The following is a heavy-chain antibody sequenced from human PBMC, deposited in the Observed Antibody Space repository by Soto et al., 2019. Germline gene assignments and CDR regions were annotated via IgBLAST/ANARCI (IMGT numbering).Heavy chain of an antibody. V-gene: IGHV1-69*13. CDR1: GGTFSSYA. J-gene: IGHJ4*02. CDR3: ARGADRRYCSGGSCRFGIDY. CDR2: IIPIFGTA. D-gene: IGHD2-15*01. Sequence: SVKVSCKASGGTFSSYAISWVRQAPGQGLEWMGGIIPIFGTANYAQKFQGRVTMTGDESTSTAYMELSRLRSEDTAVYYCARGADRRYCSGGSCRFGIDYWGKGTLVTVSS.